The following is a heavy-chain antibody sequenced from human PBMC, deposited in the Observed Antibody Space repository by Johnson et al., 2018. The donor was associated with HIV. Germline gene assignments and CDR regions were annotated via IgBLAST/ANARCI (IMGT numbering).Heavy chain of an antibody. CDR3: TRGRFLDAFDI. CDR1: GFTISTFW. V-gene: IGHV3-74*02. Sequence: VQLEESGGALVQPGGSLRLSCEVSGFTISTFWMHWVRQVPGKGLMWVSRISGDGSSLSYADSVKGRFTISRDNAKNTVYLQMNNVRAEDTAMFYCTRGRFLDAFDIWGQGTMVTVSS. J-gene: IGHJ3*02. D-gene: IGHD2-15*01. CDR2: ISGDGSSL.